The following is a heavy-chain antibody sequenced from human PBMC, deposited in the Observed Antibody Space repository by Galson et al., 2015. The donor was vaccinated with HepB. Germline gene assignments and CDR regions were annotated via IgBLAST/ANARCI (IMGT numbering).Heavy chain of an antibody. CDR3: ARDKHQAYSSGCLDY. CDR2: ISYDGSNK. V-gene: IGHV3-30-3*01. CDR1: GFTFSSYA. J-gene: IGHJ4*02. Sequence: SLRLSCAASGFTFSSYAMHWVRQAPGKGLEWVAVISYDGSNKYYADSVKGRFTISRDNSKNTLYLQMNSLRAEDTAVYYCARDKHQAYSSGCLDYWGQGTLVTVSS. D-gene: IGHD6-19*01.